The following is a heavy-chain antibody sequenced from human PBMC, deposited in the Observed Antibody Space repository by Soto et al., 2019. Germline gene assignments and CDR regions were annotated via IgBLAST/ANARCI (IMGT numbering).Heavy chain of an antibody. D-gene: IGHD3-9*01. J-gene: IGHJ4*02. CDR2: ITGSSSNL. CDR3: AKGGAVYGLLTHDY. CDR1: GFTISDYA. Sequence: EVQLLESGGGLEQPGGSLRLSCAASGFTISDYAMSWVRQAPGKGLEWVTTITGSSSNLYYTDSVKGRFAISRDNSRNILFLQMNSLTAEDTAVYYCAKGGAVYGLLTHDYWGQGTLVTVSS. V-gene: IGHV3-23*01.